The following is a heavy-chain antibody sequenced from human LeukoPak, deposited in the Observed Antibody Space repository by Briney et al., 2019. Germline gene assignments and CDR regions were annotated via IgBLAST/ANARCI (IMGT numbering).Heavy chain of an antibody. CDR1: GFTFSSYG. Sequence: GRSLRLSCAASGFTFSSYGMHWVRQAPGKGLEWVAVIWYDGSNKYYADSVKGRFTISRVNSKNTLYLQMNSLRAEDTAVYYCARDGPSGSPDYWGQGTLVTVSS. CDR3: ARDGPSGSPDY. J-gene: IGHJ4*02. D-gene: IGHD1-26*01. CDR2: IWYDGSNK. V-gene: IGHV3-33*01.